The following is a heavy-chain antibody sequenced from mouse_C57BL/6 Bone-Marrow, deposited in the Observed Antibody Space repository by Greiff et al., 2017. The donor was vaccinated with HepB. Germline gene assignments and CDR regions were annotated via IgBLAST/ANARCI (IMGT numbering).Heavy chain of an antibody. CDR1: GYAFRSYW. J-gene: IGHJ2*01. V-gene: IGHV1-80*01. Sequence: LVESGAELVKPGASVKISCKASGYAFRSYWMNWVKQRPGKGLAWIGQIYPGDGDTNYNGKFKGKATLTADKSSSTAYMQLSSLTSEDAAVYVGASIDSSGYGYVDYWGQGTTRTVSS. CDR3: ASIDSSGYGYVDY. CDR2: IYPGDGDT. D-gene: IGHD3-2*02.